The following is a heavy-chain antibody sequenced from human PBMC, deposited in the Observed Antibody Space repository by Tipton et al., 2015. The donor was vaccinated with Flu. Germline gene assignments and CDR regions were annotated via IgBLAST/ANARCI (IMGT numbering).Heavy chain of an antibody. CDR1: GDSIRNDYF. V-gene: IGHV4-38-2*02. J-gene: IGHJ4*02. CDR2: IHRSGST. Sequence: GLVKPSETLSLTCAVSGDSIRNDYFWGWIRQPPGKGLEWIATIHRSGSTKYNPSLKSRVTISVDTSKNQFSLKVTSVTAADTAVYYCARDRWEYSRGFDSWGQGTLVTVSP. CDR3: ARDRWEYSRGFDS. D-gene: IGHD6-13*01.